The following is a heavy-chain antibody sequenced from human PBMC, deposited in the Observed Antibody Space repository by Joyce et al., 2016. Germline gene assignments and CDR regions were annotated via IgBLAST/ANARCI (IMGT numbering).Heavy chain of an antibody. CDR3: ARRGFYSQWTNWFDP. Sequence: QVQVVQSGGEVRKPGSSVKVSCKASGGTFISHAINWVRQAPGEGLEWMGGIIPSFNTAKYAQKFQGRVTITADESTSTSYMELRSLRSEDTAVYYCARRGFYSQWTNWFDPWGQGTLVTVSS. CDR1: GGTFISHA. D-gene: IGHD2-21*01. CDR2: IIPSFNTA. V-gene: IGHV1-69*01. J-gene: IGHJ5*02.